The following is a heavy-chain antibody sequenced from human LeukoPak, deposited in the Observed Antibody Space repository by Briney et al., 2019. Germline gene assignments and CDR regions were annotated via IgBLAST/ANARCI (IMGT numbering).Heavy chain of an antibody. V-gene: IGHV3-30*02. J-gene: IGHJ4*02. CDR2: IRYDGSNK. D-gene: IGHD6-13*01. CDR1: GFTFSSYG. Sequence: GGSLRLSCAASGFTFSSYGMHWVRQAPGKGLEWVAFIRYDGSNKHYADSVKGRFTISRDNSKNTLYLQMNSLRAEDTAVYYCARDQVPDWYSQTRDPFDYWGQGTLVTVSS. CDR3: ARDQVPDWYSQTRDPFDY.